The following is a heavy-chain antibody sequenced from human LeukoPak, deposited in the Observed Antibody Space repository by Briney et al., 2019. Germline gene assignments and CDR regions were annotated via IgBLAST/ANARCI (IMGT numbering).Heavy chain of an antibody. CDR3: AKSTAGSWSGYDY. Sequence: GASVKVSCKASGGTFSSYAISWVRQAPGQGLEWMGGIIPIFGTANYAQKFQGRVTITADESTSTAYMELSSLRAEDTAVYYCAKSTAGSWSGYDYWGQGTLVTVSS. D-gene: IGHD3-3*01. CDR1: GGTFSSYA. CDR2: IIPIFGTA. J-gene: IGHJ4*02. V-gene: IGHV1-69*13.